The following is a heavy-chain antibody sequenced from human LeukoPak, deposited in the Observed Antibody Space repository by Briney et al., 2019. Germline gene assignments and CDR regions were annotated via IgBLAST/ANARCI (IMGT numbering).Heavy chain of an antibody. Sequence: PGGSLRLSCAASGFTFSSYWMHWVRQAPGKGLVWVSRVNSDGSSTSYADSVKGRFTISRDNAKNTLYLQMNSLRAEDTAVYYCAKHYYDSSGYYPRFDYWGQGTLVTVSS. J-gene: IGHJ4*02. CDR1: GFTFSSYW. D-gene: IGHD3-22*01. CDR2: VNSDGSST. V-gene: IGHV3-74*01. CDR3: AKHYYDSSGYYPRFDY.